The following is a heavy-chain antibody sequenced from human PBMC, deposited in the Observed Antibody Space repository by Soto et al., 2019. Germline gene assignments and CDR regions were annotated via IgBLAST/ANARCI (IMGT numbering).Heavy chain of an antibody. V-gene: IGHV4-39*01. CDR1: GGSISSLSYD. D-gene: IGHD1-1*01. CDR3: AIRPSSTYKGWDP. J-gene: IGHJ5*02. Sequence: QLHLQESGPGLVKPSETLSLPCTGSGGSISSLSYDSAWIRQPPGKGLEWIGSICYGESTYYNPSLKSRVTISVDTFKKQGSLKLSSVTAAGTAVYYCAIRPSSTYKGWDPWCQGTMVTVS. CDR2: ICYGEST.